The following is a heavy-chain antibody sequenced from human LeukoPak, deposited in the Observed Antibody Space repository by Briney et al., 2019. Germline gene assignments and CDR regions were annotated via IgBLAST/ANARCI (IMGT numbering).Heavy chain of an antibody. CDR1: GFIFSSFS. V-gene: IGHV3-48*01. J-gene: IGHJ4*02. Sequence: GGSLRLSCAASGFIFSSFSMNWVRQAPGKGLEWISYISSSSRTIYYADSVKGRFTISRDNAKNSLYLQMNSLRAEDTAVYYCARHQENYYFDYWGQGTLVTVSS. CDR3: ARHQENYYFDY. CDR2: ISSSSRTI. D-gene: IGHD2/OR15-2a*01.